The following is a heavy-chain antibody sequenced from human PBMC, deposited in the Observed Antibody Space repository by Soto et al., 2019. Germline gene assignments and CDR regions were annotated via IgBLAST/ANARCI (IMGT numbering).Heavy chain of an antibody. CDR3: AKSIVEYKLPSAGMDG. V-gene: IGHV3-23*01. CDR2: ISGSGGST. CDR1: GFTFSSYA. Sequence: PGGSLRLSCAASGFTFSSYAMSWVRQAPGKGLEWVSAISGSGGSTYYADSVKGRFTISRDNSKNTLYLARNSLRAEDTAVYYFAKSIVEYKLPSAGMDGRGQGTTVTVSS. J-gene: IGHJ6*02. D-gene: IGHD2-2*01.